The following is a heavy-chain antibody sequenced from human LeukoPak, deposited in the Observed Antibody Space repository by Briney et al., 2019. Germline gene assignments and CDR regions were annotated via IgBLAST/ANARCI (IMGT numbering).Heavy chain of an antibody. Sequence: GESLKISCKGSGYSFTNYWIDWVRQMPGKGLEWMGTIYPGDSDTRYSPSFQGQVTISADKSISTAYLQWSSLKASDTAIYYCARNMGAGSSSWHSDLWGRGTLVTVSS. D-gene: IGHD6-6*01. CDR2: IYPGDSDT. CDR1: GYSFTNYW. J-gene: IGHJ2*01. V-gene: IGHV5-51*01. CDR3: ARNMGAGSSSWHSDL.